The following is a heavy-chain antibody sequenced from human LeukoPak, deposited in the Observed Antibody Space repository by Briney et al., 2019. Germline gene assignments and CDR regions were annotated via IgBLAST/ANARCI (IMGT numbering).Heavy chain of an antibody. V-gene: IGHV1-46*03. J-gene: IGHJ4*02. CDR3: SSSSWYVRGTDY. CDR1: GGTFSSYA. CDR2: INPSGGST. D-gene: IGHD6-13*01. Sequence: GASVKVSCKASGGTFSSYAISWVRQAPGQGLEWMGIINPSGGSTSYAQKFQGRVTMTRDTSTSTVYMELSSLRSEDTAVYYCSSSSWYVRGTDYWGQGTLVTVSS.